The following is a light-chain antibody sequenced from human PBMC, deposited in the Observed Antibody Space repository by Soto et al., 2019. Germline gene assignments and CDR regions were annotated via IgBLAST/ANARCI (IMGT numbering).Light chain of an antibody. Sequence: EIVLTQSPATLSLSAGERATLSCRASQSIGNYLAWYQQKPGQAPRLLISDASNRATGIPARFSGSGSERDFTLTISRLEAEDSAVYYCQHYGSSPPYTFGQGTKLKIK. CDR1: QSIGNY. CDR3: QHYGSSPPYT. J-gene: IGKJ2*01. CDR2: DAS. V-gene: IGKV3-11*02.